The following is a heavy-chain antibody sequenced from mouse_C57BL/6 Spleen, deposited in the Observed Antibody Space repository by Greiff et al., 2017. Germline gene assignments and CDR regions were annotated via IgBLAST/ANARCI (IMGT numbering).Heavy chain of an antibody. Sequence: QVQLQQPGAELVKPGASVKLSCKASGYTFTSYWMHWVKQRPGQGLEWIGMIHPNSGSTNYNEKFKSKATLTVDKSSSTAYMQLSSLTSEDSAVYYSERGGGGFYCAMDDWGQGTSVTVSS. V-gene: IGHV1-64*01. J-gene: IGHJ4*01. CDR1: GYTFTSYW. CDR3: ERGGGGFYCAMDD. D-gene: IGHD1-1*02. CDR2: IHPNSGST.